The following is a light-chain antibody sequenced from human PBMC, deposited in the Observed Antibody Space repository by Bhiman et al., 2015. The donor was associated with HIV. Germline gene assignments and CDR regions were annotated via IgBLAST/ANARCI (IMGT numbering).Light chain of an antibody. J-gene: IGLJ3*02. Sequence: QTVVTQSPSASASLGASVRLTCTLSSGHSSFAIAWHQQQPEKGPRFLMKVTSDGSHIKGDGIPDRFSGSSSGAERYLTISSLQSEDEADYYCQTWGXGIRVFGGGTKLTVL. V-gene: IGLV4-69*01. CDR2: VTSDGSH. CDR1: SGHSSFA. CDR3: QTWGXGIRV.